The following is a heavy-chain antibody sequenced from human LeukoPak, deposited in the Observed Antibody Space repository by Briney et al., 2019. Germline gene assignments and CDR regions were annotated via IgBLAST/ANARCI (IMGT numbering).Heavy chain of an antibody. D-gene: IGHD3-10*01. CDR1: GFTFSSYA. Sequence: PGRSLRLSCAASGFTFSSYAMHWVRQAPGKGLEWVAVISYDGSNKYYADSVKGRFTISRDNSKNTLCLQMNSLRAEDTAVYYCATGELLYGGAFDYWGQGTLVTVSS. V-gene: IGHV3-30*04. J-gene: IGHJ4*02. CDR3: ATGELLYGGAFDY. CDR2: ISYDGSNK.